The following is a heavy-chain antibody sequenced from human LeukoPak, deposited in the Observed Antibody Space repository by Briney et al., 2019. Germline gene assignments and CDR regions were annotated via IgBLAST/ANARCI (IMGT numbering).Heavy chain of an antibody. Sequence: SETLSLTCAVYGGSFSGYYWRWIRQPPGKGGEGFGDILHSASPNYNPSLKSRVPISVDTSKNQFSLKLSSVTAADTAVYYCARVRLVATIIPGGMDVWGKGTTVTVSS. CDR2: ILHSASP. V-gene: IGHV4-34*12. CDR3: ARVRLVATIIPGGMDV. CDR1: GGSFSGYY. D-gene: IGHD5-12*01. J-gene: IGHJ6*04.